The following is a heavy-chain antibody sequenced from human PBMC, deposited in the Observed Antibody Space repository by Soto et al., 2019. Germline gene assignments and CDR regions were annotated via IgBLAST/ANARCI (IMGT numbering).Heavy chain of an antibody. J-gene: IGHJ4*02. D-gene: IGHD3-22*01. CDR3: ARSDHYYYDSSGYWDY. Sequence: SETLCLTCTVSGGSISSSSYYWGWIRKPPGKGLEWIGSIYYSGSTYYNPSLKSRVTISVDTSKNQFSLKLSSVTAADTAVYYCARSDHYYYDSSGYWDYWGQGTLVTVS. CDR2: IYYSGST. V-gene: IGHV4-39*01. CDR1: GGSISSSSYY.